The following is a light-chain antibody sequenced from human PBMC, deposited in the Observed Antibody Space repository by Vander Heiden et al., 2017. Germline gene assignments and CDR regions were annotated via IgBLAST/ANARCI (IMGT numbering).Light chain of an antibody. Sequence: EIVLTQSPATLSVSPGARATLSCRASPSVSSNLAWYQQKPGQAPRLLIYGASTRATGIPARFSGSGSGTEFTLTISSLQSEDVAVYYCQQYNNSPRTFGPGTKVEIK. J-gene: IGKJ1*01. CDR2: GAS. CDR1: PSVSSN. V-gene: IGKV3-15*01. CDR3: QQYNNSPRT.